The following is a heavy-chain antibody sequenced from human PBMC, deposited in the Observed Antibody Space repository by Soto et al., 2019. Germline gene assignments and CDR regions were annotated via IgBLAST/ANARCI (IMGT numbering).Heavy chain of an antibody. CDR1: GFTFSSYA. CDR3: AKDLNRYYDSSGYYYYYYGMDV. Sequence: GGSLRLSCAASGFTFSSYAMSWVRQAPGKGLEWVSAISGSGGSTYYADSVKGRFTISRDNSKNTLYLQMNSLRAEDTAVYYCAKDLNRYYDSSGYYYYYYGMDVWGQGTTVTVYS. D-gene: IGHD3-22*01. V-gene: IGHV3-23*01. CDR2: ISGSGGST. J-gene: IGHJ6*02.